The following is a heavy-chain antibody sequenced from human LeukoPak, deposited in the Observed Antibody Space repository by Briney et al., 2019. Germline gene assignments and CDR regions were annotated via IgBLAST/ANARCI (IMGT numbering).Heavy chain of an antibody. CDR2: ISSSGSST. CDR1: GFTFSSNA. J-gene: IGHJ3*02. V-gene: IGHV3-48*02. D-gene: IGHD5-18*01. CDR3: ARGFGAYSYGTFDI. Sequence: GGSLRLSCAASGFTFSSNAMNWVRQAPGKGLEWVSYISSSGSSTYYADSVKGRFTISRDNAQNSLYLQMNALGDEDTAVYFCARGFGAYSYGTFDIWGQGTMVTVSS.